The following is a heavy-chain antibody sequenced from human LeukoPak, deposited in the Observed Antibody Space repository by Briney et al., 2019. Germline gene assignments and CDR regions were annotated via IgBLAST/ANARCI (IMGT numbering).Heavy chain of an antibody. J-gene: IGHJ4*02. CDR3: AKDVFSVVVPAAPLDY. D-gene: IGHD2-2*01. Sequence: GGSLRLSCAASGFTFSSYGMHWVRQAPGKGLEWVAVISYDGSNKYYADSVKGRFTISRDNSKNTLYLQMNSLRAKDTAVYYCAKDVFSVVVPAAPLDYWGQGTLVTVSS. V-gene: IGHV3-30*18. CDR2: ISYDGSNK. CDR1: GFTFSSYG.